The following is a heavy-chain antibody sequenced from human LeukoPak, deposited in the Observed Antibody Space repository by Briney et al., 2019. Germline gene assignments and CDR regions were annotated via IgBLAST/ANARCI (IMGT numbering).Heavy chain of an antibody. Sequence: GRSLRLSCAASGFTFSYYGMHWVRQAPDKGLEWVAFIQYGGSNKYYADSVKGRFTISRDNSKNTLYLQMNSLRAEDTAVYYCAKVRGYYGSGSHFDYWGQGTLVTVSS. CDR1: GFTFSYYG. CDR2: IQYGGSNK. V-gene: IGHV3-30*18. CDR3: AKVRGYYGSGSHFDY. J-gene: IGHJ4*02. D-gene: IGHD3-10*01.